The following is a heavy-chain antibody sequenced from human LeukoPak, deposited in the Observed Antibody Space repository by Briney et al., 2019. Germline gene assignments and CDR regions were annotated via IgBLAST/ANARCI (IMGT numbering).Heavy chain of an antibody. D-gene: IGHD2-15*01. CDR2: ICTTGDT. J-gene: IGHJ6*03. Sequence: GGSLRLSCAASGFTVSHNYMSWVRQAPGKGLEWVSAICTTGDTYYPGSVKGRFTISRENAKNPLYLQMNSLRAGDTAVYYCARDRGGGHMDVWGKGTTVTISS. CDR3: ARDRGGGHMDV. V-gene: IGHV3-13*01. CDR1: GFTVSHNY.